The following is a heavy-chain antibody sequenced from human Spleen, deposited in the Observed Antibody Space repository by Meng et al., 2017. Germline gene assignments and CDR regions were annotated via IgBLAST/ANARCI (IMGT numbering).Heavy chain of an antibody. CDR2: IFYSGST. D-gene: IGHD2-15*01. CDR3: ARAFCRGGGCYTFDY. V-gene: IGHV4-61*01. Sequence: QVQLQESGQGLVRPLETLSLTCTVSGDSVSRANYYWSWIRQPPGKELEWIGYIFYSGSTIYNPSLKSRVTMSVDTSQNQFSLNLSSVTAADTAVYYCARAFCRGGGCYTFDYWGQGTLVTVSS. CDR1: GDSVSRANYY. J-gene: IGHJ4*02.